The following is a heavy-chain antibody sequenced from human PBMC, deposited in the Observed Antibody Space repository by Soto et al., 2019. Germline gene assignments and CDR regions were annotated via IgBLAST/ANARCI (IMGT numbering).Heavy chain of an antibody. CDR3: ARDKITGLFDY. Sequence: SETLSLTCTVSGGSFSGYYWTWIRQPPGTGLEWIGEINHSGSTNYNPSLKSRVTISVDTSKNQFSLKLTSVTAAGTAVYYCARDKITGLFDYWGQGTLVTVSS. V-gene: IGHV4-34*01. CDR1: GGSFSGYY. D-gene: IGHD2-8*02. CDR2: INHSGST. J-gene: IGHJ4*02.